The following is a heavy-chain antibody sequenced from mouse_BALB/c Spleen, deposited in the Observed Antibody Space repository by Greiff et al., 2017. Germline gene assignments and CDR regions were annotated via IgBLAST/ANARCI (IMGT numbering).Heavy chain of an antibody. V-gene: IGHV14-3*02. CDR3: AIGGGDY. CDR2: IDPANGNT. D-gene: IGHD3-3*01. CDR1: GFNIKDTY. J-gene: IGHJ2*01. Sequence: VHVKQSGAELVKPGASVKLSCTASGFNIKDTYMHWVKQRPEQGLEWIGRIDPANGNTKYDPKFQGKATITADTSSNTAYLQLSSLTSEDTAVYYCAIGGGDYWGQGTTLTVSS.